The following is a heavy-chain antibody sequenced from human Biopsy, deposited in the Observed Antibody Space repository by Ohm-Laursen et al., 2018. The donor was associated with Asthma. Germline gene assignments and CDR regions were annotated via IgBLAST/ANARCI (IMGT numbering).Heavy chain of an antibody. Sequence: TLSLTCTVSGDSITSGGCCWNWIRQPPGKGPEWFGEINHRGSTNYNPSLKSRVNLSVDTSKNHFSVKLRSVIAADTAVYYCARSPYYYGLLGPTRGFGVYAVWGHGTLVTVS. J-gene: IGHJ3*01. CDR2: INHRGST. D-gene: IGHD3-10*01. CDR3: ARSPYYYGLLGPTRGFGVYAV. V-gene: IGHV4-34*01. CDR1: GDSITSGGCC.